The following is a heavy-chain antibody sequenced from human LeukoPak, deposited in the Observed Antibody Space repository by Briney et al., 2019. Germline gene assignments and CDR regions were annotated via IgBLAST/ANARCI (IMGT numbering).Heavy chain of an antibody. CDR3: ARDGGSSGYHDALDI. CDR1: GFTFSNHW. CDR2: LNTDGSST. J-gene: IGHJ3*02. D-gene: IGHD3-22*01. Sequence: PGGSLRLSCAASGFTFSNHWMHWVRQAPGKGLVWVSRLNTDGSSTNYADSVKGRFTISRDNSKNTLSLQLNSLRDEDTAVYYCARDGGSSGYHDALDIWGQGTMVTVSA. V-gene: IGHV3-74*01.